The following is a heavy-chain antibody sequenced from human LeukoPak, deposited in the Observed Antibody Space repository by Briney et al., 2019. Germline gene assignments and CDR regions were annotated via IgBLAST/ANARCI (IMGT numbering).Heavy chain of an antibody. CDR3: ARNYGSGKVLGKNWFDP. D-gene: IGHD3-10*01. Sequence: SETLSLTCTVSGGSISSSSYYWGWIRQPPGKGLEWIGSIYYSGSTCYNPSLKSRVTISVDTSKNQFSLKLSSVTAADTAVYYCARNYGSGKVLGKNWFDPWGQGTLVTVSS. CDR2: IYYSGST. V-gene: IGHV4-39*01. CDR1: GGSISSSSYY. J-gene: IGHJ5*02.